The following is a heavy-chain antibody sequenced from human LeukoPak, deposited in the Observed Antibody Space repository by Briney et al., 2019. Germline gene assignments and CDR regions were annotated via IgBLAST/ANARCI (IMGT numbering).Heavy chain of an antibody. V-gene: IGHV3-30*18. CDR2: ISSDVSQK. D-gene: IGHD2-8*01. Sequence: GRSLRLSCAVSGFTSSSFSTHCVRHAPGKWLEWVAIISSDVSQKFYADSVKGRFTISRDNSKNTLYLQMDSLRAEDTAVYYCAKEMGPMVHGDYWGEGTLVTVSS. CDR1: GFTSSSFS. CDR3: AKEMGPMVHGDY. J-gene: IGHJ4*02.